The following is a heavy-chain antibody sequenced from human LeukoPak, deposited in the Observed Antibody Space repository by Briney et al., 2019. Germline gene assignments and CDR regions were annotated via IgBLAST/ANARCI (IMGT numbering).Heavy chain of an antibody. V-gene: IGHV4-59*08. D-gene: IGHD6-19*01. CDR2: IYYSGGT. Sequence: SETLSLTCTVSGGSISSYYWSWIRQPPGKGLEWIGYIYYSGGTNYNPSLKSRVTISVDTSKNQFSLKLSSVTAADTAVYYCAVGYSSGWYGYWGQGTLVTVSS. CDR1: GGSISSYY. CDR3: AVGYSSGWYGY. J-gene: IGHJ4*02.